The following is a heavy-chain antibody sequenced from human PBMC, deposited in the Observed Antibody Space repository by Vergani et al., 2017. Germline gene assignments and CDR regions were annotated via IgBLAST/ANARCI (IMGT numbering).Heavy chain of an antibody. Sequence: EVQLVQSGAEVKTPGESLKISCQISGYSFTNYWIGWVRQMPGKGLEWMGIIHPADSDTRYSPSFQGLGTISVDKSISTAYLQRSSLRASDSAMYYCARLYGRDSSGSKYFDYWGQGTLVTVSS. D-gene: IGHD3-22*01. J-gene: IGHJ4*02. CDR2: IHPADSDT. CDR3: ARLYGRDSSGSKYFDY. V-gene: IGHV5-51*01. CDR1: GYSFTNYW.